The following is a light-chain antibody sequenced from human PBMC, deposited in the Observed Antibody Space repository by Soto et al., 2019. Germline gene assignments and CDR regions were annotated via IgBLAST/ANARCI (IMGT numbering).Light chain of an antibody. CDR3: QQYGSSPLIS. V-gene: IGKV3-15*01. CDR1: QSVSSN. J-gene: IGKJ5*01. CDR2: GAS. Sequence: EIVMTQSPAILSVSPGERATLSCRASQSVSSNLAWYQQKPGQTPRLLIYGASTRATGIPARFSGSGSGTEFTLTISSLQSEDFAVYYCQQYGSSPLISFGQGTRLEIK.